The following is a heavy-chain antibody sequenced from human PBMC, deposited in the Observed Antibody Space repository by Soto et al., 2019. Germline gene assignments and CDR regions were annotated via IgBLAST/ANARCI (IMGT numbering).Heavy chain of an antibody. Sequence: QEQLVQSGAEVKKPGSSVKVSCKASGGTFSYGISWVRRAPGQGLEWMGGIIPLSCTTKSAQQFQGRVTMTADISTNTAYMELSSLRSGDTAVYYCARQGFSGSYYAYWGQGPLVTVSS. CDR1: GGTFSYG. V-gene: IGHV1-69*06. D-gene: IGHD1-26*01. CDR2: IIPLSCTT. CDR3: ARQGFSGSYYAY. J-gene: IGHJ4*02.